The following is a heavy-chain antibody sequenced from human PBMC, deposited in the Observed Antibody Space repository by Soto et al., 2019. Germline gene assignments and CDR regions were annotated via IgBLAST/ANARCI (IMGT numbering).Heavy chain of an antibody. J-gene: IGHJ4*02. D-gene: IGHD6-19*01. CDR2: ISYDGNNK. CDR1: GFTFSSYA. CDR3: ARGPSSLTRFDY. V-gene: IGHV3-30-3*01. Sequence: QVQLVGSGGGVVQPGRSLRLSCAASGFTFSSYAMHWVRQAPGKGLDWVAVISYDGNNKYYADSVKGRFTISRDNSKNTLYPQMNSLRAEDTAVYYCARGPSSLTRFDYWGQGTLVTVSS.